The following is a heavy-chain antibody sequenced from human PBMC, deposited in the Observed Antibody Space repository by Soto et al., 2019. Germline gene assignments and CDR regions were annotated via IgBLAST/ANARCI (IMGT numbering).Heavy chain of an antibody. Sequence: GGSLRLSCAASGFTFSSYDMHWVRQATGKGLEWVSAIGTAGDTYYPGSVKGRFTISRENAKNSLYLQMNSLRAGDTAVYYCAREGGIDGKLERHYYGMDVWGQGTTVTVSS. D-gene: IGHD1-1*01. CDR1: GFTFSSYD. CDR2: IGTAGDT. J-gene: IGHJ6*02. CDR3: AREGGIDGKLERHYYGMDV. V-gene: IGHV3-13*01.